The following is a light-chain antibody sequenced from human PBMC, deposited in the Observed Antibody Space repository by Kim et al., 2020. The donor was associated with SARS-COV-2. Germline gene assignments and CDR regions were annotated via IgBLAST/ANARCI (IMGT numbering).Light chain of an antibody. J-gene: IGKJ4*01. V-gene: IGKV3-20*01. CDR1: QSVSSTY. Sequence: EIVLTQSPGTLSLSPGERATLSCRASQSVSSTYLAWYQQKPGQAPRLLICGASSRATGIPDRFTGSGSGTDFTLTISRLEPEDFAVYYCQHYGSSFGGGTKVEI. CDR2: GAS. CDR3: QHYGSS.